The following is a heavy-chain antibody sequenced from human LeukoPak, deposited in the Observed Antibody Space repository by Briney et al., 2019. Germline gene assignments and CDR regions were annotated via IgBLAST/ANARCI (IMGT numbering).Heavy chain of an antibody. CDR1: GFTFSSFA. V-gene: IGHV3-23*01. J-gene: IGHJ4*02. D-gene: IGHD5-18*01. Sequence: PGGSLRLSCAASGFTFSSFATSWVRQAPGKGLEWVSAISGSGSSTYYADSVKGRFTISRDNSKNTLYLQMNSLRAEDTAVYYCANNRQVWLPIDYWGQGTLVTVSS. CDR3: ANNRQVWLPIDY. CDR2: ISGSGSST.